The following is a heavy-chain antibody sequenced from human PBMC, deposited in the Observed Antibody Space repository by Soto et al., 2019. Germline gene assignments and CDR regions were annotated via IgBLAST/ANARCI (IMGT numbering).Heavy chain of an antibody. D-gene: IGHD2-15*01. CDR2: IYSGGST. V-gene: IGHV3-66*01. J-gene: IGHJ5*02. Sequence: EVQLVESGGGLVQPGGSLRLSCAASGFTVSSNYMSWVRQAPGKGLEWVSVIYSGGSTYYADSVKGRFTISRDNSKNMLYLQMNSLSAEDTAVYYCARAGGYCAGVSCYPRGRFDPWGQGTLVTVSS. CDR1: GFTVSSNY. CDR3: ARAGGYCAGVSCYPRGRFDP.